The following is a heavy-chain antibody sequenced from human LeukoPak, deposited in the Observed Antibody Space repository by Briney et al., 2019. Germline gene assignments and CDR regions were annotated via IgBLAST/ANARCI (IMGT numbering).Heavy chain of an antibody. Sequence: SVKVSCKASGGTFSSYSISWVRQAPGQGLEWMGGIIPIFGTANYAQKFQGRVTITADKSTSTAYMELSSLRSEDTAVYYCARGNRLRNWFDPWGQGTLVTVSS. J-gene: IGHJ5*02. V-gene: IGHV1-69*06. CDR2: IIPIFGTA. D-gene: IGHD2/OR15-2a*01. CDR1: GGTFSSYS. CDR3: ARGNRLRNWFDP.